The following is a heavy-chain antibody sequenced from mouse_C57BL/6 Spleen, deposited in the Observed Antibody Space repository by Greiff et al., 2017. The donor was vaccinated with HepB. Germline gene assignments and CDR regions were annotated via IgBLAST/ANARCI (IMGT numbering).Heavy chain of an antibody. D-gene: IGHD1-1*01. J-gene: IGHJ2*01. Sequence: QVQLQQSGAELVKPGASVKLSCKASGYTFTSYWMQWVKQRPGQGLEWIGEIDPSDSYTNYNQKFKGKATLTVDTSSSTAYMQLSSLTSEDSAVYYCARFNYYGSSSFDCWGQGTTLTVSS. CDR2: IDPSDSYT. CDR1: GYTFTSYW. CDR3: ARFNYYGSSSFDC. V-gene: IGHV1-50*01.